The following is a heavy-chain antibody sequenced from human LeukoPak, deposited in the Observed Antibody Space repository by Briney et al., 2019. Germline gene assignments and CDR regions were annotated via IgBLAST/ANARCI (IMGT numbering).Heavy chain of an antibody. J-gene: IGHJ4*02. Sequence: GGSLRLSRVASGFTFSSYTMNWVRQAPGKGLEWVSSIGSDSSYMYYADSVKGRFTISRDNAKNSLCLQMNSLRAGDTAVYYCAKDTRVVVVAATTPGFDFWGQGTLVTVSS. CDR2: IGSDSSYM. CDR1: GFTFSSYT. CDR3: AKDTRVVVVAATTPGFDF. V-gene: IGHV3-21*04. D-gene: IGHD2-15*01.